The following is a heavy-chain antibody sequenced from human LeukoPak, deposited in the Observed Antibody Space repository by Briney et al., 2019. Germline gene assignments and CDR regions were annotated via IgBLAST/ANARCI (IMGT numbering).Heavy chain of an antibody. J-gene: IGHJ4*02. CDR1: GGAFSSYA. V-gene: IGHV1-69*13. CDR3: ARDVSPPDVDTATPYYFDY. D-gene: IGHD5-18*01. CDR2: IIPIFGTA. Sequence: SVKVSCKASGGAFSSYAISWVRQAPGQGLEWMGGIIPIFGTANYAQKFQGRVTITADESTSTAYMELSSLRSEDTAVYYCARDVSPPDVDTATPYYFDYWGQGTLVTVSS.